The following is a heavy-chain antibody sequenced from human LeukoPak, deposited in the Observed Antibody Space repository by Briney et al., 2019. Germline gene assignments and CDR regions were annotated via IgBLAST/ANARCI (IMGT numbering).Heavy chain of an antibody. CDR3: ARDKYYYGSGTFYSSAVFDH. D-gene: IGHD3-10*01. CDR1: GYTLTELS. J-gene: IGHJ4*02. V-gene: IGHV1-24*01. Sequence: GASVKVSCKVSGYTLTELSMHWVRQAPGKGLEWMGGFDPEDGETIYAQKFQGRVTMTEDTSTDTAYMELSSLRSEDTAVYYCARDKYYYGSGTFYSSAVFDHWGQGTLVAVSS. CDR2: FDPEDGET.